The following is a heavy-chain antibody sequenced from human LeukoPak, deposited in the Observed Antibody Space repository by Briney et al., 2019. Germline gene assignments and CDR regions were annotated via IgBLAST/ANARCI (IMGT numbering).Heavy chain of an antibody. J-gene: IGHJ6*03. Sequence: ASVKVSCKASGYTFTSYGISWVRQPPGQGLEWMGWISAYNGNTNYAQKLQGRVTMTTDTSTSTAYMELRSLRSDDTAVYYCARVLLMAPYYYMDVWGKGTTVTVSS. CDR2: ISAYNGNT. CDR3: ARVLLMAPYYYMDV. D-gene: IGHD5-24*01. V-gene: IGHV1-18*01. CDR1: GYTFTSYG.